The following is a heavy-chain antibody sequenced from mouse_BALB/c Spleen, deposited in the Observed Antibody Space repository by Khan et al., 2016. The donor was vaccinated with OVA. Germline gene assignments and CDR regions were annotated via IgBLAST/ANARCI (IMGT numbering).Heavy chain of an antibody. Sequence: EVELVESGGGLVQPGGSLKLSCAASGFTFSSYGMSWVRQTPDKRLELVATINSNGGSTYYPDSVKGRFTISRDNAKNTLYLQMSMLKSDDTAMYYCARGQYGNFFDYWGQGTTLTVSS. CDR3: ARGQYGNFFDY. D-gene: IGHD2-10*02. CDR2: INSNGGST. V-gene: IGHV5-6-3*01. CDR1: GFTFSSYG. J-gene: IGHJ2*01.